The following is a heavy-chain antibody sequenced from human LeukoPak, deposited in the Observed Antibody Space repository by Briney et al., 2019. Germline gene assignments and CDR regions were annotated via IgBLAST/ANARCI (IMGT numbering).Heavy chain of an antibody. CDR2: ISAYNGNT. CDR1: GYTFTSYG. J-gene: IGHJ5*02. V-gene: IGHV1-18*01. D-gene: IGHD3-3*01. CDR3: ARDEGKYYDFWSGYYTESWFDP. Sequence: GASVTVSCKASGYTFTSYGISWVRQAPGQGLEWIGWISAYNGNTNYAQKLQGRVTMTTDTSTSTAYMELRSLRSDDTAVYYCARDEGKYYDFWSGYYTESWFDPWGQGTLVTVSS.